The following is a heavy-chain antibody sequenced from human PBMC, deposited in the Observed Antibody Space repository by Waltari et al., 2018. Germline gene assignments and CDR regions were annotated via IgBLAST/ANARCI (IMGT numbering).Heavy chain of an antibody. CDR3: ARWVNYDASGPLLGYYMDV. V-gene: IGHV4-59*02. D-gene: IGHD3-22*01. J-gene: IGHJ6*03. Sequence: QVQLQQSGPRLVKPSETLSLTCSVSGGSVSPYSWNWIRQSPGKGLESIGYIFSGGSTKYNPSLESRVSISLDTSKNQFSLKLSSVTAADTAVYYCARWVNYDASGPLLGYYMDVWGKGTTVTVSS. CDR1: GGSVSPYS. CDR2: IFSGGST.